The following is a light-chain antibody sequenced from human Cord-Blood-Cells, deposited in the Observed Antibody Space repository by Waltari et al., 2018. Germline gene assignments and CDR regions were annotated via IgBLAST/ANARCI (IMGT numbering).Light chain of an antibody. CDR2: GAS. J-gene: IGKJ3*01. Sequence: EIVMTQSPATLSVSPGERATLSCRASQSVSSNLAWYQQKPGQAPRLLIYGASTRATGIPARFSGSGSGTEFTLTISSLQSEDFAVYYCQQYNNWPIFTFG. V-gene: IGKV3-15*01. CDR1: QSVSSN. CDR3: QQYNNWPIFT.